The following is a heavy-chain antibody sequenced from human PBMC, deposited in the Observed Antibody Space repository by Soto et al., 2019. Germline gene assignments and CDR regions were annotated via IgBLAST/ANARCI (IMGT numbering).Heavy chain of an antibody. CDR3: ATSYDTGFDP. V-gene: IGHV1-18*01. D-gene: IGHD3-9*01. CDR2: ITPNSGYT. J-gene: IGHJ5*02. Sequence: QLQLTQSGGEARKPVASVRVSCAASGYKFSTYAISWLRQAPGQGLEWMGLITPNSGYTNYAQKFQGRLILTTDIPSSTAYMELTSLRYDDTAIYFCATSYDTGFDPWGQGTLVSVS. CDR1: GYKFSTYA.